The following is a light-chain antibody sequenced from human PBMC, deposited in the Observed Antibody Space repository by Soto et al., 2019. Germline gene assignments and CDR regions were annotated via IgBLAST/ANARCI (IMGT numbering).Light chain of an antibody. CDR1: QSISSY. CDR2: AAS. J-gene: IGKJ4*01. V-gene: IGKV1-39*01. CDR3: QQSYSTPLT. Sequence: DIQMTQSPSSLSASVGDRVTITCRASQSISSYLNWYQQKPGKAPKLLIYAASILQSGAPSRFGGSGSGTDFTLTISSLPPEDFAAYDCQQSYSTPLTFGGGTKVEIK.